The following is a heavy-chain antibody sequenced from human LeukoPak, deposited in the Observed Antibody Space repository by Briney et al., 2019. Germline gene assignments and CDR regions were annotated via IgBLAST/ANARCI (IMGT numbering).Heavy chain of an antibody. CDR1: GFTFSSYW. J-gene: IGHJ4*02. Sequence: GGSLRLSCAASGFTFSSYWMSWVRQAPGKGLEWVANIKQDGSEKYYVDSVKGRFTISRDNAKNSLYLQMNSLRAEDTAVYYCAREARDSSGPAVDYWGQGTLVTVSS. CDR3: AREARDSSGPAVDY. CDR2: IKQDGSEK. D-gene: IGHD3-22*01. V-gene: IGHV3-7*01.